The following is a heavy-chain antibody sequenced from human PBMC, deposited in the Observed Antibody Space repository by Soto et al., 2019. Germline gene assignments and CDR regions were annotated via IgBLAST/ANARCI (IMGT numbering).Heavy chain of an antibody. CDR1: GFSLTSTGVG. Sequence: SGPTLVNPTHTLTLTCSFSGFSLTSTGVGVGWFRQPPGKALEWLGLTYWNDDDRYRSSLRSRLTITKDTSKNQVVLTMTNMDPEDTATYYCAHRPGGSGWRYYFDYWGQGTLVTVSS. CDR3: AHRPGGSGWRYYFDY. V-gene: IGHV2-5*01. J-gene: IGHJ4*02. CDR2: TYWNDDD. D-gene: IGHD6-19*01.